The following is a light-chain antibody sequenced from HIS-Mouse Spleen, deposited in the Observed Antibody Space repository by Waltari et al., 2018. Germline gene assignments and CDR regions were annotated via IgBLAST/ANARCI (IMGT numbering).Light chain of an antibody. CDR1: QSVSSY. V-gene: IGKV3-11*01. Sequence: EIVLTQSPATLPLSPGERATISCRASQSVSSYLAWYQQKPGQAPRLLIYEASNRATGIPARFSGSGSGTDFTLTISSLEPEDFAVYYCQQRSNWPPTFGQGTKVEIK. CDR3: QQRSNWPPT. J-gene: IGKJ1*01. CDR2: EAS.